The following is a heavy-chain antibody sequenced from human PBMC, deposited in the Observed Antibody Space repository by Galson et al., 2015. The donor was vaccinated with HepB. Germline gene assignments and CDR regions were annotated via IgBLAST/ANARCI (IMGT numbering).Heavy chain of an antibody. CDR3: TTTVRPEDFVDS. V-gene: IGHV3-15*01. J-gene: IGHJ4*02. CDR1: GFTFSDAW. CDR2: DKSRTFGGTA. Sequence: LRLSCAASGFTFSDAWMRWVRQAPGKGLEWVGRDKSRTFGGTADYGTPVKGRFTISRDDSKHPLSLLMNSLKTEYTAVYYCTTTVRPEDFVDSWGQGSLVTVSS. D-gene: IGHD1-14*01.